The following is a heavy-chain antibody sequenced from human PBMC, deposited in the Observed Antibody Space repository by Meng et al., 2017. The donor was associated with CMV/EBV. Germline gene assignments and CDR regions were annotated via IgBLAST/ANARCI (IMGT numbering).Heavy chain of an antibody. CDR2: INHSGST. Sequence: SETLSLTCAVYGGSFSGYYWSWTRQPPGKGLEWIGEINHSGSTNYNPSLKSRVTISVDTSKNQLSLKLSPVTAADTAVYYCARAPTVTTTAYFDYWGQGTLVTVSS. CDR3: ARAPTVTTTAYFDY. J-gene: IGHJ4*02. CDR1: GGSFSGYY. V-gene: IGHV4-34*01. D-gene: IGHD4-17*01.